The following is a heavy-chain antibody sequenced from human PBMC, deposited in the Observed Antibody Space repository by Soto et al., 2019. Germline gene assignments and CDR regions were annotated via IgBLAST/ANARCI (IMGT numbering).Heavy chain of an antibody. V-gene: IGHV3-23*01. CDR1: GFTFSSYA. CDR3: AKDRIASGVAVRFDP. J-gene: IGHJ5*02. Sequence: PGGSLRLSCVASGFTFSSYAMSWVRQAPGKGLEWVSSISGSGGSTYYADSVKGRFTISRDNSMNTLYLQMNSLRADDTAVYYCAKDRIASGVAVRFDPWGQGTLVTVSS. CDR2: ISGSGGST. D-gene: IGHD6-13*01.